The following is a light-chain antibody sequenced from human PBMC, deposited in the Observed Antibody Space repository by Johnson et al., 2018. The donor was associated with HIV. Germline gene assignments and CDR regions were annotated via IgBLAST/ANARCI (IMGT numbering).Light chain of an antibody. V-gene: IGLV1-51*01. CDR2: DNN. CDR1: TYNIGNNY. J-gene: IGLJ1*01. Sequence: QSILTQPPSVSAAPGQKVSISCSGSTYNIGNNYVSWYQQLPGTAPKLLIYDNNKRPSGIPDRFSGSKSGTSATLGITGLQTGDEADYYCGTWDSSLSAGFYVVGTGTKVTVL. CDR3: GTWDSSLSAGFYV.